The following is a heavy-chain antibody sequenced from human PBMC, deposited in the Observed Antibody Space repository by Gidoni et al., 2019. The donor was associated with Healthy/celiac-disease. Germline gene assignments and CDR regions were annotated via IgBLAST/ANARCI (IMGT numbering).Heavy chain of an antibody. CDR1: GFTFSDYY. Sequence: QVQLVESGGGLVKPGGSLSLYCAASGFTFSDYYMSWIRQAPGKGLEWVSYISSSSSYTNYADSVKGRFTISRDNAKNSLYLQMNSLRAEDTAVYYCAREGYCSGGSCYWYFDLWGRGTLVTVSS. J-gene: IGHJ2*01. CDR2: ISSSSSYT. V-gene: IGHV3-11*06. CDR3: AREGYCSGGSCYWYFDL. D-gene: IGHD2-15*01.